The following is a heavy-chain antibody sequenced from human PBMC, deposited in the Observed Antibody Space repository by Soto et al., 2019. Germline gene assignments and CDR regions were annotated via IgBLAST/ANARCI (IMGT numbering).Heavy chain of an antibody. CDR2: ISTKNGNI. CDR1: GYTFTIYD. D-gene: IGHD3-3*01. V-gene: IGHV1-18*01. CDR3: ARAVNLRVSGPQFDY. Sequence: ASLKVSCKASGYTFTIYDINWVRQAPGQGPEWMGWISTKNGNIKYAQRLQGRVTMTTDTSTNTAYVELRSLTSDDTAVYYCARAVNLRVSGPQFDYWGQGTLVTVSS. J-gene: IGHJ4*02.